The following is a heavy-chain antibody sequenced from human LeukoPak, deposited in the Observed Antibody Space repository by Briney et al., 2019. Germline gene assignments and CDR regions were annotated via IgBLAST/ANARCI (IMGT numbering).Heavy chain of an antibody. Sequence: PGGSLRLSCAASGFTFSSYAMHWVRQAPGKGLEWVAVISYDGSNKYYADSVKGRFTISRDNSLYLQMNSLRAEDTAVYYCARGSTPRGGGADFDYWGQGTLVTVSS. J-gene: IGHJ4*02. CDR3: ARGSTPRGGGADFDY. CDR1: GFTFSSYA. D-gene: IGHD3-16*01. V-gene: IGHV3-30*04. CDR2: ISYDGSNK.